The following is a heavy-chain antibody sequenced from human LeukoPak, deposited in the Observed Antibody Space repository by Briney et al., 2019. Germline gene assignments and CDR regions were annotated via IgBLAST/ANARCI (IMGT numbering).Heavy chain of an antibody. CDR2: IKQDGSEK. J-gene: IGHJ4*02. CDR1: XFTXXXXW. Sequence: RLSXXXXXFTXXXXWMXXXXXXXXKXLXXVANIKQDGSEKYYVDSVKGRFTISRDNAKNSLYLQMNSLRAEDTAVYYCARVIDGSNWWGFDYWGQGTLVTVSS. V-gene: IGHV3-7*01. D-gene: IGHD6-13*01. CDR3: ARVIDGSNWWGFDY.